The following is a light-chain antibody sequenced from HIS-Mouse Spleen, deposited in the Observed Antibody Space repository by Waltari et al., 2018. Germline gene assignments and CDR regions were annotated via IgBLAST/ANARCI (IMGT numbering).Light chain of an antibody. CDR3: QQYYSYLPIT. J-gene: IGKJ5*01. CDR1: QGISSY. CDR2: AAS. Sequence: AIRMTQSPSSFSASTGDRVTITCRASQGISSYLAWYQQKPGKAPKLLIYAASTLQSGVPSRFSGSGSVTDFTLTISCLQSEDFATYYCQQYYSYLPITFGQGTRLEIK. V-gene: IGKV1-8*01.